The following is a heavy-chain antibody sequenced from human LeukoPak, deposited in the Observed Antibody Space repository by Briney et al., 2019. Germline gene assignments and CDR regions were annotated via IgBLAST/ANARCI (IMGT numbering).Heavy chain of an antibody. CDR3: AGAEAGSYFAFDI. CDR2: IYSGGGT. J-gene: IGHJ3*02. V-gene: IGHV3-53*01. D-gene: IGHD1-26*01. CDR1: GFTVSSNY. Sequence: PGGSLRLSCAASGFTVSSNYMTWVRQAPGKGLEWVSVIYSGGGTYYADSVKGRFTISRDNSKNTLYLQMNSLRAEDTAVYYCAGAEAGSYFAFDIWGPGTMVTVSS.